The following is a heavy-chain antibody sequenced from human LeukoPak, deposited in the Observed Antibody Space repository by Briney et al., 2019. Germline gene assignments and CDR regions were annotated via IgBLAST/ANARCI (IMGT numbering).Heavy chain of an antibody. V-gene: IGHV3-23*01. CDR1: GLTFSTYA. D-gene: IGHD2-2*01. CDR3: AKGVGYQLILAPDV. Sequence: GGSLRLSCAASGLTFSTYAMTWVRQAPGKGPEWVSSISATGDNTNHADSVKGRFTISRDNPKNTLYLQMTSLRVEDTAVYYCAKGVGYQLILAPDVWGQGTTVTVSS. CDR2: ISATGDNT. J-gene: IGHJ6*01.